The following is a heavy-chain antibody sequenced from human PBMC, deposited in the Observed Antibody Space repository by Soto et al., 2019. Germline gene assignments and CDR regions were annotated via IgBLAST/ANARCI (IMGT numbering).Heavy chain of an antibody. CDR2: IYYSGST. CDR3: ARRPSLGSPYYYMDV. V-gene: IGHV4-39*01. Sequence: PSETLSLTCTVSGGSISSSSYYWGWIRQPPGKGLEWIGSIYYSGSTYYNPSLKSRVTISVDTSKNQFSLKLSSVTAADTAVYYCARRPSLGSPYYYMDVWGKGTTVTVSS. CDR1: GGSISSSSYY. J-gene: IGHJ6*03. D-gene: IGHD2-15*01.